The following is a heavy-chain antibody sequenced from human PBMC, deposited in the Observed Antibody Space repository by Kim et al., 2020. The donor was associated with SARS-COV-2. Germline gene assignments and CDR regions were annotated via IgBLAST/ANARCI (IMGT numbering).Heavy chain of an antibody. CDR1: GFTFSSYG. J-gene: IGHJ2*01. CDR3: AKAVTRYFDL. V-gene: IGHV3-30*18. Sequence: GGSLRLSCAASGFTFSSYGMHWVRQAPGKGLEWVAVISYDGSNKYYADSVKGRFTISRDNSKNTLYLQMNSLRAEDTAVYYCAKAVTRYFDLWGRGTLVTVSS. D-gene: IGHD4-17*01. CDR2: ISYDGSNK.